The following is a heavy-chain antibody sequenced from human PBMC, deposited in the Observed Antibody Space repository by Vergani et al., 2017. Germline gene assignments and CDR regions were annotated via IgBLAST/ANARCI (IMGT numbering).Heavy chain of an antibody. CDR1: GFTLSNYD. V-gene: IGHV3-30*02. J-gene: IGHJ4*02. D-gene: IGHD3-16*01. CDR3: AKHFRGWGIDY. Sequence: QVQLVESGGGVVQRGGSLRLSCATSGFTLSNYDMQWIRQGPGKGLEFVAFIQFDGSNQYYAASVKGRFTLSRDFSKNTLYLQRNSLRTDDTATYYCAKHFRGWGIDYWGQGTQVIVSS. CDR2: IQFDGSNQ.